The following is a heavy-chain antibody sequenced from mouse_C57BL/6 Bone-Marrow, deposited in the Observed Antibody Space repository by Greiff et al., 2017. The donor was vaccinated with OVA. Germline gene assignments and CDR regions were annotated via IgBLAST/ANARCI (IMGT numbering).Heavy chain of an antibody. Sequence: QVQLQQSGAELARPGASVKLSCKASGYTFTSYGISWVKQRTGQGLEWIGEIYPRSGNTYYNEKFKGKATLTADKSSSTAYMELRSLTSEDSAVYFCARKDYYGGSYGYFDVWGTGTTVTVSS. CDR3: ARKDYYGGSYGYFDV. V-gene: IGHV1-81*01. CDR1: GYTFTSYG. CDR2: IYPRSGNT. D-gene: IGHD1-1*01. J-gene: IGHJ1*03.